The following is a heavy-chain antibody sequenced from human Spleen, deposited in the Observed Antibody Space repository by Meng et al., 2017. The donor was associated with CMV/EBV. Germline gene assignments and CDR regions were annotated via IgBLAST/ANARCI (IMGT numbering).Heavy chain of an antibody. CDR2: INPSGGRT. D-gene: IGHD6-13*01. J-gene: IGHJ5*01. Sequence: SGGTFSSYAISWVRQAPGQGLEWMGIINPSGGRTTYAQNFQGRVTMTRDTSTTTVQMELSSLRSEDTAVYYCARDKILGGASGTFDSWGQGTLVTVSS. CDR3: ARDKILGGASGTFDS. CDR1: GGTFSSYA. V-gene: IGHV1-46*01.